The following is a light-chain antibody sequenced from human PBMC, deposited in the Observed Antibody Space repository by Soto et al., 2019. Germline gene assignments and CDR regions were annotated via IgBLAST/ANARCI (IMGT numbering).Light chain of an antibody. CDR1: QRVSSD. V-gene: IGKV3-15*01. CDR3: QQYNKCLT. Sequence: EIVMTQSPDTLSVSPGERVTLSCKASQRVSSDLAWYQQKPGQAPRLLIYGASTRATGIPARFSGGGSGTEFTLTISRLQSPDFAVYYCQQYNKCLTLGPGTRMEIK. CDR2: GAS. J-gene: IGKJ5*01.